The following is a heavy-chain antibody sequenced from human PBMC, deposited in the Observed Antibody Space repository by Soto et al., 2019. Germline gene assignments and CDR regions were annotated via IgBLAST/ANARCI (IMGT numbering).Heavy chain of an antibody. CDR2: FDPEDGET. CDR1: GYTLTELS. V-gene: IGHV1-24*01. J-gene: IGHJ4*02. D-gene: IGHD2-8*01. Sequence: ASVKVSCKVSGYTLTELSMHWVRQAPGKGLEWMGGFDPEDGETIYAQKFQGRVTMTEDTSTDTAYMELSSLRSEDTAVYYCATSIMVYAIFAYWGQGTLVTVSS. CDR3: ATSIMVYAIFAY.